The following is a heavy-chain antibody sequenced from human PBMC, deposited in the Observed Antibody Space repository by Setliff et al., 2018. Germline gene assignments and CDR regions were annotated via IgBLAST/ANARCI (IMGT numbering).Heavy chain of an antibody. CDR1: GYRFNTHD. V-gene: IGHV1-8*01. CDR3: ARGRGFSGLESTVDFFEY. D-gene: IGHD6-19*01. Sequence: ASVKVSCKASGYRFNTHDINWVRQAPGQGLEWMGWMNPNNDDTGSAHKFQDRVTMTVNRAISTAYSELSGLTPDDTAVYFCARGRGFSGLESTVDFFEYWGPGTLVTVSS. J-gene: IGHJ4*02. CDR2: MNPNNDDT.